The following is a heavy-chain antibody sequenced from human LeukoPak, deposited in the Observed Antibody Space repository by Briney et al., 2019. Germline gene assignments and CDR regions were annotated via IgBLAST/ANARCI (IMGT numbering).Heavy chain of an antibody. D-gene: IGHD4-17*01. CDR1: GFTFSSYS. Sequence: GGSLRPSCAASGFTFSSYSMNWVRQAPGKGLEWVSSISSSSSYIYYADSVKGRFTISRDNAKNSLYLQMNSLRAEGTAVYYCAGDLLTTVTPHFVDYWGQGTLVTVSS. CDR3: AGDLLTTVTPHFVDY. V-gene: IGHV3-21*01. J-gene: IGHJ4*02. CDR2: ISSSSSYI.